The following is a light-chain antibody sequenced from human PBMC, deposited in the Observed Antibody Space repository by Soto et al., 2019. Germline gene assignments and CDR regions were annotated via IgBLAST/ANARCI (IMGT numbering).Light chain of an antibody. CDR1: QSVSSN. CDR3: QQYNNWPHT. Sequence: EIVMTQSSATLSVSPGERATLSCRASQSVSSNLAWYQQKPGQAPRLLIYGASTRATGIPARFSGSGSGTEFTLTISSLQSEDFAVYYCQQYNNWPHTFGQGNKLEIK. J-gene: IGKJ2*01. CDR2: GAS. V-gene: IGKV3-15*01.